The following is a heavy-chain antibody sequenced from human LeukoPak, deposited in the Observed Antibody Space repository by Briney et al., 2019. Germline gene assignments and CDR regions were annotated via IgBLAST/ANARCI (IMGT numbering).Heavy chain of an antibody. CDR1: GFTFSSSA. Sequence: GGSLRLSCAASGFTFSSSAMSWVRQVPGKGLEWVSGISASGGSTSYADSVRGRFTISRDNSKNTLYLQMNSLRAEDTAVYYCARARGYSYGYLDYWGQGTLVTVSS. CDR2: ISASGGST. V-gene: IGHV3-23*01. D-gene: IGHD5-18*01. CDR3: ARARGYSYGYLDY. J-gene: IGHJ4*02.